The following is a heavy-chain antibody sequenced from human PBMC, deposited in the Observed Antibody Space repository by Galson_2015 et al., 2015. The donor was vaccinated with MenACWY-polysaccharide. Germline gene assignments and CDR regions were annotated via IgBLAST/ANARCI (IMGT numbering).Heavy chain of an antibody. J-gene: IGHJ4*02. CDR2: IHHSGST. V-gene: IGHV4-34*01. CDR1: GGSFSGYY. Sequence: LSLTCAVYGGSFSGYYWSWIRQPPGKGLEWIGEIHHSGSTNYNPSLKSRVTISVDRSKNQFSLRLTSVTAADSAVYYCARGQDYGDQGSYGYWGQGTLVTVSS. D-gene: IGHD4-17*01. CDR3: ARGQDYGDQGSYGY.